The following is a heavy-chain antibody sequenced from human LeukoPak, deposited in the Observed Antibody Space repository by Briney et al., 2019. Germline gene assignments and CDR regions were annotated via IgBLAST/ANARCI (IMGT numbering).Heavy chain of an antibody. J-gene: IGHJ4*02. V-gene: IGHV1-69*04. CDR1: GGTFSSYA. CDR2: IIPILGIA. D-gene: IGHD2-2*01. CDR3: ASSIGYCSSTSCHPGDY. Sequence: SVNVSCKASGGTFSSYAISWVRQAPGQGLEWMGRIIPILGIANYAQKFQGRVTITADKSTSTAYMELSSLRSEDTAVYYCASSIGYCSSTSCHPGDYWGQGTLVTVSS.